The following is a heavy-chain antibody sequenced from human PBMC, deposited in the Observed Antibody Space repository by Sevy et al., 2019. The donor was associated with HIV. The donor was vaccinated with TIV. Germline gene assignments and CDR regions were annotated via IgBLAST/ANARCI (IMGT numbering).Heavy chain of an antibody. D-gene: IGHD6-13*01. V-gene: IGHV3-30-3*01. J-gene: IGHJ4*01. CDR3: ARDGGYSIKWYPLY. CDR1: GFAFSSHA. Sequence: GGSLRLSCAASGFAFSSHAMHWVRQAPGKGLEWVAVISYEGTETFYAASVEGRFTISRDNSKNMLSLHINSLRPEDMAVYFCARDGGYSIKWYPLYWGHGTLVTVSS. CDR2: ISYEGTET.